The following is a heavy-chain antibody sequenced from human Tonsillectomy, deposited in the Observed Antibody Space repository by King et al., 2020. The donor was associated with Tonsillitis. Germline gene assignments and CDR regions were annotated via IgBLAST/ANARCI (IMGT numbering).Heavy chain of an antibody. CDR3: AKDRYLDYDSSGYPPV. J-gene: IGHJ6*02. D-gene: IGHD3-22*01. CDR2: ISGSGGST. V-gene: IGHV3-23*04. CDR1: GFTFSSYA. Sequence: VQLVESGGGLVQPGGSLRLSCAASGFTFSSYAMSWVRQAPGKGLEWVSAISGSGGSTYYADSVKGRFTISRDNSKNTLYLQMKSLRAEDTAVYYCAKDRYLDYDSSGYPPVWGQGTTVTVSS.